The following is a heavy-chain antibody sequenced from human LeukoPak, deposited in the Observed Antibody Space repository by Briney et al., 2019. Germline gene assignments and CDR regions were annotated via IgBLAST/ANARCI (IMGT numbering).Heavy chain of an antibody. Sequence: GASVKVSCKASGYTFTTYDINWVRQATGQGREWMGWMNPKSGNTGYAQKFQGRVTMTRNTSISTAYMELSSLRSEDTAVYYCARRNSAQRPPRTMDVWGQETTVTVSS. V-gene: IGHV1-8*01. CDR3: ARRNSAQRPPRTMDV. CDR2: MNPKSGNT. D-gene: IGHD6-25*01. J-gene: IGHJ6*02. CDR1: GYTFTTYD.